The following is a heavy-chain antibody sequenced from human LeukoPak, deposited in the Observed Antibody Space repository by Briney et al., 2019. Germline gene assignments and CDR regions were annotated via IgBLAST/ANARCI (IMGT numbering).Heavy chain of an antibody. CDR1: GFTFSSYW. J-gene: IGHJ4*02. V-gene: IGHV3-74*01. CDR2: INGDGGST. D-gene: IGHD3-16*01. Sequence: PGGSLRLSCVASGFTFSSYWIHWVRQAPGNGLVWVSRINGDGGSTDYADSVKGRFTISRDNAKNTLYLQMNSLRAEDTAVYYCVRGGVDYWGQGTLVTVSS. CDR3: VRGGVDY.